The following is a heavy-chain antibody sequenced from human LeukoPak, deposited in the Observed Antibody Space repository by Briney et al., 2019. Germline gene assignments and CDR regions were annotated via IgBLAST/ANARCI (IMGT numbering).Heavy chain of an antibody. J-gene: IGHJ4*02. CDR3: AKGEYYYDSSGYYGF. CDR2: ISYDGSNK. Sequence: GRSLRLSCAASGFTFSSYAMHWVRQAPGKGLEWVAVISYDGSNKYYADSVKGRFTISRDNSKNTLYLQMNSLRAEDTAVYYCAKGEYYYDSSGYYGFWGQGTLVTVSS. CDR1: GFTFSSYA. V-gene: IGHV3-30*04. D-gene: IGHD3-22*01.